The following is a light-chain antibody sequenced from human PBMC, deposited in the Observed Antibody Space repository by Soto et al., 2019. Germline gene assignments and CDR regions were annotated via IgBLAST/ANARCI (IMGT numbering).Light chain of an antibody. V-gene: IGLV2-18*01. CDR3: SLYRSGTTYV. Sequence: QSVLPHPPSVSGSPGQSVTISCTGTSSDFVSYNRVSWYQQPPGTAPTLLIYEASHRPSGVPDRFSGSKSGNRASLTVSGLGAADEANYYCSLYRSGTTYVLGTGTKGTV. J-gene: IGLJ1*01. CDR1: SSDFVSYNR. CDR2: EAS.